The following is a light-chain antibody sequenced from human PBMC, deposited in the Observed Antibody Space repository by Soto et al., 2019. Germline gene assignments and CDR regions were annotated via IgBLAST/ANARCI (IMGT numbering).Light chain of an antibody. V-gene: IGKV1-5*01. Sequence: DIQLTQSPSTLTASVGDRVTIGCRASESISYWLAWYQQKPGKAPKLLIYDASSLRSGVPSRFSGSGSGTEFSLTISTLQPDDVATYYGQQYDSYSKTFGQGTQLEIK. J-gene: IGKJ2*01. CDR2: DAS. CDR1: ESISYW. CDR3: QQYDSYSKT.